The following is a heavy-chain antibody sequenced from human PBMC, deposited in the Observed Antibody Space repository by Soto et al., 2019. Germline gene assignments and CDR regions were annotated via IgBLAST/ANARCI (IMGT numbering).Heavy chain of an antibody. CDR3: ARADYYGSGTIFFHH. V-gene: IGHV1-18*01. CDR1: GYTFTSYG. D-gene: IGHD3-10*01. CDR2: ISAYNGNT. J-gene: IGHJ1*01. Sequence: EASVKVSCKASGYTFTSYGISWVRQAPGQGLEWMGWISAYNGNTNYAQKLQGRVTMTTDTSTSTAYMELRSLRSDDTAVYYCARADYYGSGTIFFHHWGQGTLVTVSS.